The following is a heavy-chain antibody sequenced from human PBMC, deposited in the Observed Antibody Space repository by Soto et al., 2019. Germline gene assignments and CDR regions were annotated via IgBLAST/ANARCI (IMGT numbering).Heavy chain of an antibody. CDR3: AKDGGNAWYWYFDL. V-gene: IGHV3-30*18. CDR2: ITPSSGTK. J-gene: IGHJ2*01. CDR1: GFSFSSDG. Sequence: QVQLVQSGGDVVQPGTSLGLSCAASGFSFSSDGMPWVRQPPGRGLEWVAGITPSSGTKIYADSVKGRFTISRDNSRSTLYMQMDSVGFEYTCVYYCAKDGGNAWYWYFDLWGRGTLVTVSS. D-gene: IGHD1-1*01.